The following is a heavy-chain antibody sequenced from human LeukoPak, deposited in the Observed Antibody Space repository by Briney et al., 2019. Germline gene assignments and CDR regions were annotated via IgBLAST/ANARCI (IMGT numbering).Heavy chain of an antibody. D-gene: IGHD4-23*01. CDR1: GGSISSYY. Sequence: SETLSLTCTVSGGSISSYYWSWIRQPPGKGLEWIGYIYTSGSTNYNPSLKSRVTISVDTSKNQFSLKLSSVTAADTAVYYCASLHYGGNPGGYWGQGTLVTVSS. CDR3: ASLHYGGNPGGY. J-gene: IGHJ4*02. CDR2: IYTSGST. V-gene: IGHV4-4*09.